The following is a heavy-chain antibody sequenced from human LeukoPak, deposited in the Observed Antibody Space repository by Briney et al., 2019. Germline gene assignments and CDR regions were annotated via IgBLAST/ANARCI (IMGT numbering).Heavy chain of an antibody. Sequence: GASVNVSCKASGYTFTGYYMHWVRQAPGQGLEWMGWINPNSGGTNYAQKFQGRVTMTRDTSISTAYMSLSRLRSDDTAVYYWSEDRRNGCKTAGFFFYWGQGTLVTGSS. J-gene: IGHJ4*02. V-gene: IGHV1-2*02. CDR3: SEDRRNGCKTAGFFFY. CDR2: INPNSGGT. CDR1: GYTFTGYY. D-gene: IGHD3-3*01.